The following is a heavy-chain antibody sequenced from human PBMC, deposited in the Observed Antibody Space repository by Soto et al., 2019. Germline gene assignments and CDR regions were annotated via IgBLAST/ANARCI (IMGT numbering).Heavy chain of an antibody. V-gene: IGHV1-69*01. CDR2: IIPIFGTA. J-gene: IGHJ5*02. Sequence: QVQLVQSGAEVKKPGSSVKVSCKASGGTFSSYAISWVRQAPGQGLEWMGGIIPIFGTANYAQKFQGRVTITADESTSTANMELSSLRSEDTAVYYCASYNYYDSSGYWAYNWFDPWGQGTLVTVSS. CDR1: GGTFSSYA. D-gene: IGHD3-22*01. CDR3: ASYNYYDSSGYWAYNWFDP.